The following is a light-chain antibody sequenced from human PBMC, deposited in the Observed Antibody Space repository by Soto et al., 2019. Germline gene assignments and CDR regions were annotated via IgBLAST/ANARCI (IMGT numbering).Light chain of an antibody. CDR1: SSDVGGYNY. CDR2: EVT. V-gene: IGLV2-8*01. CDR3: MSYAGMYTYV. J-gene: IGLJ1*01. Sequence: QSAQTQPPSASGSPGQSVTISCTGTSSDVGGYNYLSWYQHRPGKAPQLIIYEVTKRPSGVPNRFFGSKSGNTASLTVSGLQAEDEADYFCMSYAGMYTYVFGTGTKLTVL.